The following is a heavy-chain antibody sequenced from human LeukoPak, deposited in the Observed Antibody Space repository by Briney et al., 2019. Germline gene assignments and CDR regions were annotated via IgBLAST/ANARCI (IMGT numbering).Heavy chain of an antibody. Sequence: SETLSLTCTVSGGSISSYYWSWIRQPAGKGLEWIGRIYTSGTTHYNPSLKSRVTMSVDTSKNQFSLKLSSVTAADTAVYYCARGRSSMVRGYYYYYMDVWGKGTTVTISS. CDR1: GGSISSYY. CDR3: ARGRSSMVRGYYYYYMDV. J-gene: IGHJ6*03. V-gene: IGHV4-4*07. CDR2: IYTSGTT. D-gene: IGHD3-10*01.